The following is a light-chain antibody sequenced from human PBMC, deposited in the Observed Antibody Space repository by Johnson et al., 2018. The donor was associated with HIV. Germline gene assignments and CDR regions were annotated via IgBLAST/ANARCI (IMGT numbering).Light chain of an antibody. V-gene: IGLV1-51*01. CDR2: DNN. J-gene: IGLJ1*01. CDR1: TSNIGNNY. CDR3: GTWDSSLSAHFV. Sequence: QSVLTQPPSVSAAPGQKVTISCSGSTSNIGNNYVSWYQQLPGTAPKLLIYDNNKRPSGIPDRFSGSKSGTPATLGITGLQTGDEADYYCGTWDSSLSAHFVFGTGTKITVL.